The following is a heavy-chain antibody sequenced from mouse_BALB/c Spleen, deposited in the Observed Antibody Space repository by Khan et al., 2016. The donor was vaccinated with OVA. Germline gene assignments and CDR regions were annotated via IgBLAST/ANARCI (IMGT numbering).Heavy chain of an antibody. CDR2: ISDDGSYT. D-gene: IGHD1-1*02. V-gene: IGHV5-4*02. J-gene: IGHJ3*01. Sequence: EVELVESGGGLVKPGGSLKLSCAASGFTFSDYYMYWVRQTPEKRLEWVATISDDGSYTYYPDSVKGRFTISRDNAKNNLYLQMSSLKSEAAAMYYCAIAGYGGFAYWGQGTLVTVSA. CDR3: AIAGYGGFAY. CDR1: GFTFSDYY.